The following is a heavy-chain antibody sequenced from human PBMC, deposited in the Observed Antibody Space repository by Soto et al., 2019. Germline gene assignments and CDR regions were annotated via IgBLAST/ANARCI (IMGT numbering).Heavy chain of an antibody. Sequence: QVQLVESGGGVVQPGRSLRLSCAASGFTFSSYGMHWVRQAPGKGLEWVAVMWYDGSNKYYADSVKGRFTISRDNSKNTLYLQMNSLRAEDTAVYYCARGGGSGSYFDYWGQGTLVTVSS. CDR1: GFTFSSYG. J-gene: IGHJ4*02. CDR3: ARGGGSGSYFDY. CDR2: MWYDGSNK. D-gene: IGHD1-26*01. V-gene: IGHV3-33*01.